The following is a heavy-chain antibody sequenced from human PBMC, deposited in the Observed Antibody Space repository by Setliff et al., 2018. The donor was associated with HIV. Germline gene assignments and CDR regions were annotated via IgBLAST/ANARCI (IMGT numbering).Heavy chain of an antibody. D-gene: IGHD6-25*01. J-gene: IGHJ4*02. CDR1: GFTVSSSY. CDR2: IYSDGST. Sequence: GGSLRLSCEADGFTVSSSYMAWVRQAPGKGLEWVSTIYSDGSTYHRDSVXGXXXLSRDNSKNTVYLQVGSLRPDDTAMYYCARSRPYNSALDYWGQGTXXXVSS. V-gene: IGHV3-66*02. CDR3: ARSRPYNSALDY.